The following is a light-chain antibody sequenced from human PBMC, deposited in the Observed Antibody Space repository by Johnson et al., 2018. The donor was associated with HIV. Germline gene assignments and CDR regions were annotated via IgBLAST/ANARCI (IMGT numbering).Light chain of an antibody. Sequence: QSVLSQPPSVSAAPGQKVTNSCSGSSSNIGNNYVSWYQQLPGTAPKLLIYDNNKRPSGIPDRFSGSKSGTSATLGTTGLQTGDEADYCCGTWDSSLSAGVVGTGAKVTVL. V-gene: IGLV1-51*01. CDR1: SSNIGNNY. CDR3: GTWDSSLSAGV. CDR2: DNN. J-gene: IGLJ1*01.